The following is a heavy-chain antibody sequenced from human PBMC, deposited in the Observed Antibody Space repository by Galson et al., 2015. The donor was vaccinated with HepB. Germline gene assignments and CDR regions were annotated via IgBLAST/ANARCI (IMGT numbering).Heavy chain of an antibody. CDR1: GFTFSDYY. D-gene: IGHD2-15*01. CDR2: ISSSSTI. J-gene: IGHJ3*02. V-gene: IGHV3-69-1*01. Sequence: SLRLSCAASGFTFSDYYMNWVRQAPGKGLEWVSSISSSSTIYYADSVKGRFTISSDNAKNSLYLQMNCLRAEDTAVYYCARSSSWSSGGSCYSVPKAFDIWGQGTMVTVSS. CDR3: ARSSSWSSGGSCYSVPKAFDI.